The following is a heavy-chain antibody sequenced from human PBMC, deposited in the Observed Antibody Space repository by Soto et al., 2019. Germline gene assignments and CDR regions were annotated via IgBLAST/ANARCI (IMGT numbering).Heavy chain of an antibody. CDR2: ISSDGGSK. CDR1: GFTFSNHA. CDR3: ARSRDCASTSCYLPFDY. D-gene: IGHD2-2*01. Sequence: QVQLVESGGGVVQPGRSLRVSCVASGFTFSNHAMHWVRQAPGKRPEWVAIISSDGGSKDSTDSVKGRFTISRDNSKNTMYLQMNSLRPEDTAVYYCARSRDCASTSCYLPFDYWGQGTLVTVSS. J-gene: IGHJ4*02. V-gene: IGHV3-30-3*01.